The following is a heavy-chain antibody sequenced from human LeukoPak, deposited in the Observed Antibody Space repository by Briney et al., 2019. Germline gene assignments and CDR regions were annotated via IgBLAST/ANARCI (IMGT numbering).Heavy chain of an antibody. V-gene: IGHV1-2*02. J-gene: IGHJ4*02. CDR1: GYTFTGYY. CDR3: TRRSYDSSGYYQISDFDY. Sequence: ASVKVSCKASGYTFTGYYMHWVRQAPGQGLEWMGWINTNSGDTNYAQKFQGRVTMTRDTSISTAYMDLSRLRSDDTAVYYCTRRSYDSSGYYQISDFDYWGQGTLVTVSS. CDR2: INTNSGDT. D-gene: IGHD3-22*01.